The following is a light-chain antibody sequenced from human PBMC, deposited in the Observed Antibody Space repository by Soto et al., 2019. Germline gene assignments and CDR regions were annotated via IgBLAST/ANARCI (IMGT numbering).Light chain of an antibody. CDR2: DAS. J-gene: IGKJ4*01. CDR1: QSVGTD. V-gene: IGKV3-11*01. CDR3: QQRSNWPPLT. Sequence: EIVMTQSPATLSVSPGERVTLSCRASQSVGTDLAWYQQKPGQAPRLLIYDASNRATGIPARFSGSGSGTDFTLTISSLEPEDFAVYYCQQRSNWPPLTFGGGTKV.